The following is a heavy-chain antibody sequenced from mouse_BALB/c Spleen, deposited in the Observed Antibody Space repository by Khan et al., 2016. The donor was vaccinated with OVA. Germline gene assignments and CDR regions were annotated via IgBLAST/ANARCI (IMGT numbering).Heavy chain of an antibody. D-gene: IGHD1-1*01. CDR2: ISYSGST. V-gene: IGHV3-2*02. CDR3: ARPVYSALFAY. J-gene: IGHJ3*01. Sequence: EVQLQESGPGLVKPSQSLSLTCTVTGYSITSDYAWNWIRQFPGNKLEWMGYISYSGSTSYNPSLKSRISITRDTSKNPFFLQLKSGTTEDTATYYCARPVYSALFAYWGQGTLVTVSA. CDR1: GYSITSDYA.